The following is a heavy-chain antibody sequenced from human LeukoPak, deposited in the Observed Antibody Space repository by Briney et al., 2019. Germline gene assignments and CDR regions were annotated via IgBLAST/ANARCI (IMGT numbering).Heavy chain of an antibody. J-gene: IGHJ4*02. V-gene: IGHV4-59*08. CDR3: ARNPLLSSGWLGFAY. CDR1: GGSISSNY. Sequence: PSETLSLTCTVSGGSISSNYWSWIRQPPGKGLEGMGYISYSGSTNYNPSLRSRVTIAVDTSTNQSSITLSSVPAAHTAVYSCARNPLLSSGWLGFAYCGQGTLVPVSS. CDR2: ISYSGST. D-gene: IGHD6-13*01.